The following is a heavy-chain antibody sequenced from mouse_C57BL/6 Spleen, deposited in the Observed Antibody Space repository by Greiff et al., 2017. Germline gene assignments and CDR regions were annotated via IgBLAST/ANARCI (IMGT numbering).Heavy chain of an antibody. CDR3: ARLWSDGSRNAMDY. J-gene: IGHJ4*01. CDR1: GFTFSDYG. V-gene: IGHV5-17*01. D-gene: IGHD1-1*01. CDR2: ISSGRSTI. Sequence: EVLLVESGGGLVKPGGSLKLSCAASGFTFSDYGMHWVRQAPETGLEWVAYISSGRSTIYYADTVKGRFTISRANATNTLFLHMTSLRSEDTAMYYCARLWSDGSRNAMDYWGQGTSVTVSS.